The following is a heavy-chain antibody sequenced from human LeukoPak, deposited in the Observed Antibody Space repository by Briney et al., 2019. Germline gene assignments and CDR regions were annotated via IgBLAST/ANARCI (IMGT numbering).Heavy chain of an antibody. CDR2: ISYSGNT. Sequence: SETLSLTCTVSGGSISSYYWSWIRQPPGKGPEWIGYISYSGNTDYNPSLKSRVTMSMDTSKNQYSLKLSSVTAADTAVYYCARVGYSYGFDPWGQGALVTVSS. V-gene: IGHV4-59*08. D-gene: IGHD5-18*01. CDR3: ARVGYSYGFDP. CDR1: GGSISSYY. J-gene: IGHJ5*02.